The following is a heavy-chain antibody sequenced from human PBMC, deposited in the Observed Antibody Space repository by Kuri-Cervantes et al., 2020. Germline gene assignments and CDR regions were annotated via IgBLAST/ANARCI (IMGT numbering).Heavy chain of an antibody. J-gene: IGHJ4*02. D-gene: IGHD3-10*01. Sequence: LRLSCTVSGGSISGGDYYWSWIRQPPGKGLEWIGYIYYSGRTFYNSSLKSRVIISLDTSKNQFSLKLSSVTAADTAVYYCARTNLGSGSYYGGWGQGTLVTVSS. V-gene: IGHV4-30-4*01. CDR1: GGSISGGDYY. CDR3: ARTNLGSGSYYGG. CDR2: IYYSGRT.